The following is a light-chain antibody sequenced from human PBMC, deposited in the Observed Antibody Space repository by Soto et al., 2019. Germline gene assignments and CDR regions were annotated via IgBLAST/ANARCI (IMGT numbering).Light chain of an antibody. CDR3: QQYVSSSAAT. CDR1: QSVRSSY. V-gene: IGKV3-20*01. CDR2: GAS. Sequence: EIVLTQSPDTLSLSPGERATLSCRASQSVRSSYLAWYQQKPGQAPRLLISGASSRAAGIPDRFSRSGSWNAFTLPITRLEREDFGLYFHQQYVSSSAATFGPGTKVET. J-gene: IGKJ4*01.